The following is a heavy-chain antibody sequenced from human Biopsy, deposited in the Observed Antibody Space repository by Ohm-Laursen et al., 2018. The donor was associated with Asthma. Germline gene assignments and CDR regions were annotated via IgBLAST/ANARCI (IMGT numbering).Heavy chain of an antibody. CDR2: IYYSGTT. Sequence: GTLSLTCSLSSGSGGYMRRGNYYWGWIRQPPGKGLEWIGRIYYSGTTYYNPSLESRATVSADTSKNQFSLKLTSVTAADTAVYYCVRGSSSWHHGPFHYYYGLDVWGQGTTATVSS. D-gene: IGHD6-13*01. J-gene: IGHJ6*02. CDR3: VRGSSSWHHGPFHYYYGLDV. CDR1: SGSGGYMRRGNYY. V-gene: IGHV4-39*01.